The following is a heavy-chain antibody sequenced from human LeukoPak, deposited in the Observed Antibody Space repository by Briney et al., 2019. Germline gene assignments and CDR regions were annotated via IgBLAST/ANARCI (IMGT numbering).Heavy chain of an antibody. CDR1: GFTFSNYA. V-gene: IGHV3-23*01. CDR3: AKSPRAAADYYMDV. D-gene: IGHD2-15*01. Sequence: GGTLRLSCAASGFTFSNYAMSWVRQAPRKGPEWVSGISGSGGSTYYADSVKGRFTISRDNSKDTLYLQMNSLRAEDTAVYYCAKSPRAAADYYMDVWGKGTTVTISS. CDR2: ISGSGGST. J-gene: IGHJ6*03.